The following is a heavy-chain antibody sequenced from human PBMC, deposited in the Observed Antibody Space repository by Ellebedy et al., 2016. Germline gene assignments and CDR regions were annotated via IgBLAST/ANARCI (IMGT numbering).Heavy chain of an antibody. D-gene: IGHD3-10*01. J-gene: IGHJ5*02. CDR1: GFTVGNNY. V-gene: IGHV3-53*01. CDR2: IYSGGDT. Sequence: GESLKISXAASGFTVGNNYMSWVRQAPGKGLEWVSLIYSGGDTSYADSVKGRFTISRDSSRNTLYLQMNSLRAEDTAVYYCAKGDNAYGSGTYPDAWGQGTLVTVSS. CDR3: AKGDNAYGSGTYPDA.